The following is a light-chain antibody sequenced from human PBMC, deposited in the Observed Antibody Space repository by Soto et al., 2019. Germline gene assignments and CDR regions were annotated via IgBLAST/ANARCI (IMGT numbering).Light chain of an antibody. CDR2: SNN. J-gene: IGLJ3*02. CDR1: SSNIGTNY. CDR3: AAWDDSLNGPGV. V-gene: IGLV1-47*01. Sequence: QSVLTQPPSASGTPGQRVTISCSGSSSNIGTNYVYWYQQLPGTAPKLLIYSNNQRPSGVPDRFSGSKSGTSASLAISGLRSEDEADYFRAAWDDSLNGPGVFGGGTKLTVL.